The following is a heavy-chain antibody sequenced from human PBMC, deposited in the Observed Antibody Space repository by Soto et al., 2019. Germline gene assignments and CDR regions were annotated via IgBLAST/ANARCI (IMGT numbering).Heavy chain of an antibody. CDR2: TYYRSRWYN. V-gene: IGHV6-1*01. J-gene: IGHJ6*03. CDR1: GDSVSSDSAA. Sequence: TLSLTCALSGDSVSSDSAAWNWLRLSPSRGLEWLARTYYRSRWYNDYAVSVRSRITVNPDTSKNQFSLQLTSVTPEDTAVYYCAGTTSHQWYYMDVWGKGTTVTVSS. D-gene: IGHD1-7*01. CDR3: AGTTSHQWYYMDV.